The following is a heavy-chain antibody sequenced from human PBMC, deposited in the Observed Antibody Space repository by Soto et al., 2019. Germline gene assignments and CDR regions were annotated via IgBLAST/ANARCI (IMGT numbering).Heavy chain of an antibody. Sequence: PGGSLRLSCAASGFTFSSYGMHWVRQAPGKGLEWGAVISYDGSNKYYADSVKGRFTISRDNSKNTLYLQMNSLRAEDTAVYYCAKDARYCTNGVCYSSYYGMDVWGQGTTVTVSS. J-gene: IGHJ6*02. CDR2: ISYDGSNK. V-gene: IGHV3-30*18. D-gene: IGHD2-8*01. CDR3: AKDARYCTNGVCYSSYYGMDV. CDR1: GFTFSSYG.